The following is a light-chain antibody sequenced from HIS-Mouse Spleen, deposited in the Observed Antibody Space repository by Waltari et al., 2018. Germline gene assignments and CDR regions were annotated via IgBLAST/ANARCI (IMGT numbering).Light chain of an antibody. J-gene: IGLJ2*01. CDR1: KLGDNE. V-gene: IGLV3-1*01. CDR2: QDS. CDR3: QAWDSSTAVV. Sequence: SYELTQPPSVYVSPGQTASITCSGDKLGDNEACWYQQTTGQSPVLVIYQDSKRPSGFPERFSGSNSGNTATLTISGTQAMDEADYYCQAWDSSTAVVFGGGTKLTVL.